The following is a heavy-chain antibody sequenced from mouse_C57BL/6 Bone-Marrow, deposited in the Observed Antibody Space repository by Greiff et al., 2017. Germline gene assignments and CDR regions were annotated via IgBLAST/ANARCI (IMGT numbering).Heavy chain of an antibody. J-gene: IGHJ4*01. Sequence: DVMLVESGGGLVQSGRSLRLSCATSGFTFSDFYMEWVRQAPGKGLEWIAASRNKANDYTTEYSASVKGRFIVSRDTSQSILYLQMNALRAEDTAIYYCARDSRGSMDYWGQGTSVTVSS. D-gene: IGHD3-1*01. V-gene: IGHV7-1*01. CDR3: ARDSRGSMDY. CDR2: SRNKANDYTT. CDR1: GFTFSDFY.